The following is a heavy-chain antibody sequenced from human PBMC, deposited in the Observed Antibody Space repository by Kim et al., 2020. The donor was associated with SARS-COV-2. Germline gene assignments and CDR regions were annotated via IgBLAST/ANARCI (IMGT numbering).Heavy chain of an antibody. J-gene: IGHJ4*02. CDR2: ISGSGGST. Sequence: GGSLRLSCAASGFTFSSYAMSWVRQAPGKGLEWVSAISGSGGSTYYADSVKGRFTISRYNSKNTLYLQMNSLRAEDTAVYYCAKEGGGTMIVVVPDYFDYWGQGTLVTVSS. CDR3: AKEGGGTMIVVVPDYFDY. D-gene: IGHD3-22*01. V-gene: IGHV3-23*01. CDR1: GFTFSSYA.